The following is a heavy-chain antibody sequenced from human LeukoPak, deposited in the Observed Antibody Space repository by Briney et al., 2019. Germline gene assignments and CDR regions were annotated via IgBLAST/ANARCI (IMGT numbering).Heavy chain of an antibody. Sequence: SQTLSLTCAISGDSVSSNSAAWNWIRQSPSRGLEWLGRTYYRSKWYNDYAVSVKSRITINPDTSKNQFSLQLNSVTPEDTAVYYCARGSIAVARLSAESFDYWGQGTLVTVSS. J-gene: IGHJ4*02. CDR1: GDSVSSNSAA. CDR3: ARGSIAVARLSAESFDY. CDR2: TYYRSKWYN. D-gene: IGHD6-19*01. V-gene: IGHV6-1*01.